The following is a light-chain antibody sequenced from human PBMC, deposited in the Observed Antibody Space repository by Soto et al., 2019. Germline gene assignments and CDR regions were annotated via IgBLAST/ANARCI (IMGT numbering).Light chain of an antibody. CDR2: DAS. V-gene: IGKV1-33*01. CDR3: QQYDNGLLAIT. CDR1: QDISNY. Sequence: IHMTHSPSSLSASLRYRFTITFHSSQDISNYLNWYQQKPGKAPKLLIYDASNLETGVPSRFSGSGSGTDFTFTISSLQPEDIATYYCQQYDNGLLAITFGQGTRLEI. J-gene: IGKJ5*01.